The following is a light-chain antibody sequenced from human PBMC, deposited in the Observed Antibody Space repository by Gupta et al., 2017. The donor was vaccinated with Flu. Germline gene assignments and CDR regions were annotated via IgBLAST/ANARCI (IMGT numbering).Light chain of an antibody. CDR3: LLYYGGAYV. CDR2: DAT. CDR1: VGAVSSGFY. V-gene: IGLV7-43*01. Sequence: QIVVTQEPSLTVSPGGTVTLTCASSVGAVSSGFYPNWFQQKPGQPPRSLIYDATTKHSWTPARFSGSLLGGKAALTLSGVQPDDEAEYYCLLYYGGAYVFGAGTKVTVL. J-gene: IGLJ1*01.